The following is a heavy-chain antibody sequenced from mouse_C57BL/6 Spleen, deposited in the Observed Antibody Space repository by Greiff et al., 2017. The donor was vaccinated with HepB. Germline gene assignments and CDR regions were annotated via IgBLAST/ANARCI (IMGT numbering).Heavy chain of an antibody. CDR3: ARRALYYYGAY. CDR1: GYTFTSYW. J-gene: IGHJ3*01. CDR2: IDPSDSYT. Sequence: VKLQQPGAELVKPGASVKLSCKASGYTFTSYWMQWVKQRPGQGLEWIGEIDPSDSYTNYNQKFKGKATLTVDTSSSTAYMQLSSLTSEDSAVYYCARRALYYYGAYWGQGTLVTVSA. D-gene: IGHD1-1*01. V-gene: IGHV1-50*01.